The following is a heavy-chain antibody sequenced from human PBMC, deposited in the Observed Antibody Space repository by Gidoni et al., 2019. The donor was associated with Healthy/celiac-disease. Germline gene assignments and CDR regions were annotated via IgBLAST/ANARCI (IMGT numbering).Heavy chain of an antibody. CDR1: GFTLRRYA. J-gene: IGHJ4*02. V-gene: IGHV3-23*01. CDR2: SSGSGGST. CDR3: AKGPHTIYGSGSPLDY. D-gene: IGHD3-10*01. Sequence: EVQLLESGGGLVQPGGSLRLSCAASGFTLRRYAMSWVRPAPGKGLEWVSASSGSGGSTYYADSVKGRFTISRDNSKNTLYLQMNSLRAEDTAVYYCAKGPHTIYGSGSPLDYWGQGTLVTVSS.